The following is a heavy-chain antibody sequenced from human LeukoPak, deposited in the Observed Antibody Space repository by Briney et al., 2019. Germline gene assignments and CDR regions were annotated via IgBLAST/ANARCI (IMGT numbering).Heavy chain of an antibody. CDR3: ARLLYYYGSGSY. J-gene: IGHJ4*02. V-gene: IGHV4-59*08. CDR2: IYYSGST. D-gene: IGHD3-10*01. CDR1: GGSISSYY. Sequence: SETLSLTCTVSGGSISSYYWSWIRQPPGKGLEWIGYIYYSGSTYYNPSLKSRVTISVDTSKNQFSLKLSSVTAADTAVYYCARLLYYYGSGSYWGQGTLVTVSS.